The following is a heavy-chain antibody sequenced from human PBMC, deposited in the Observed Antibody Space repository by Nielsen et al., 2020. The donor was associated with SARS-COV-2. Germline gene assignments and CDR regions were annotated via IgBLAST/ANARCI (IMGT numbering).Heavy chain of an antibody. CDR3: AKGYFYDSSTYYYCFDY. D-gene: IGHD3-22*01. CDR1: GFTFSSYA. V-gene: IGHV3-23*01. Sequence: GESLKISCAASGFTFSSYAMNWVRQAPGKGLEWVSGISGRGGSTYYADSVKGRFTISRDNSRNTLFLQMNSLGAEDTAVYYCAKGYFYDSSTYYYCFDYWGQGTLVTVSS. CDR2: ISGRGGST. J-gene: IGHJ4*02.